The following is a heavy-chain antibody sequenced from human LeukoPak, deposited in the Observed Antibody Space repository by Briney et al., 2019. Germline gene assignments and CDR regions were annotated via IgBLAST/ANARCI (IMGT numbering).Heavy chain of an antibody. Sequence: ASVKVSCKASGYTFTSYAMHWVHQAPGQRLEWMGWINAGNGNTKYSQKFQGRVTITRDTSASTAYMELSSLRSEDAAVYYCARSTLPTIFGVVTIRGNWFDPWGQGTLVTVSS. CDR2: INAGNGNT. CDR1: GYTFTSYA. CDR3: ARSTLPTIFGVVTIRGNWFDP. D-gene: IGHD3-3*01. J-gene: IGHJ5*02. V-gene: IGHV1-3*01.